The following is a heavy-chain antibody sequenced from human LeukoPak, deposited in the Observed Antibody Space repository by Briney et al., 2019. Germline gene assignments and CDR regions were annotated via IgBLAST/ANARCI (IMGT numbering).Heavy chain of an antibody. CDR3: ARRVRGYSYGRSIYYMDV. Sequence: SETLSLTCTVSGGSISSSSYYWSWIRQPPGKGLEWIGEINHSGSTNYNPSLKSRVTISVDTSRNQFSLKLSSVTAADTAVYYCARRVRGYSYGRSIYYMDVWGKGTTVTISS. V-gene: IGHV4-39*07. CDR2: INHSGST. CDR1: GGSISSSSYY. J-gene: IGHJ6*03. D-gene: IGHD5-18*01.